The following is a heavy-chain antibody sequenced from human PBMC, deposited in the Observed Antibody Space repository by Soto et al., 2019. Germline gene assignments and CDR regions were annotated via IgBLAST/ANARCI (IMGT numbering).Heavy chain of an antibody. CDR3: ARDPLNCSSTSCYPNNWFDP. D-gene: IGHD2-2*01. CDR1: GYTFTSYY. V-gene: IGHV1-46*01. CDR2: INPSGGST. Sequence: ASVKVSCKASGYTFTSYYMHRLRQAPGQGLEWMGIINPSGGSTSYAQKFQGRVTMTRDTSTSTVYMELSSLRSEDTAVYYCARDPLNCSSTSCYPNNWFDPWGQGTLVTVSS. J-gene: IGHJ5*02.